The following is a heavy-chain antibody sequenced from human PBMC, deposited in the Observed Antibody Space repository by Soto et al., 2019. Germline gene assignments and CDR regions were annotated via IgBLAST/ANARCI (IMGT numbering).Heavy chain of an antibody. Sequence: LRLSCAGSGFTFSDAWMNWVRQAPGKGLEWVGRVKSKTHGGTTDYAAPVKGRFTISRDDSENTVFLQMNSLKTEDTAVYYCATGGYYPDYWGQGTLVTVSS. J-gene: IGHJ4*02. CDR3: ATGGYYPDY. V-gene: IGHV3-15*01. CDR1: GFTFSDAW. CDR2: VKSKTHGGTT. D-gene: IGHD3-10*01.